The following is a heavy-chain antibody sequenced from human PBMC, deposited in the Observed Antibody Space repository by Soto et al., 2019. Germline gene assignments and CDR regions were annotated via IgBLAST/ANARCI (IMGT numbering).Heavy chain of an antibody. D-gene: IGHD3-22*01. J-gene: IGHJ4*02. CDR1: GGSFSSFY. Sequence: SETLSLTCTVSGGSFSSFYWSWIRQPPGKGLEWIGYVYYSGTTNYNPSLKSRVSISVDTSKNQFSLKLTSVTAADTAVYYCATYDSGGTFDFWGQGTMVTVS. CDR2: VYYSGTT. CDR3: ATYDSGGTFDF. V-gene: IGHV4-59*01.